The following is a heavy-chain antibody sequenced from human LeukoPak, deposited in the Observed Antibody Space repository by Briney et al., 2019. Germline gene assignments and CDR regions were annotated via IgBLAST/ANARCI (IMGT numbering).Heavy chain of an antibody. CDR2: ISYDGSNK. J-gene: IGHJ6*02. CDR3: AKDKDFWSGYYRGVPYYYGLDV. D-gene: IGHD3-3*01. CDR1: GFTFSSHG. Sequence: GGSLRLSCAASGFTFSSHGMHWVRQAPGKGLEWGAVISYDGSNKYYADSVKGRFTISRDNANNTLYLQMNSLRPEDTALYHCAKDKDFWSGYYRGVPYYYGLDVWGQGTTVTVSS. V-gene: IGHV3-30*18.